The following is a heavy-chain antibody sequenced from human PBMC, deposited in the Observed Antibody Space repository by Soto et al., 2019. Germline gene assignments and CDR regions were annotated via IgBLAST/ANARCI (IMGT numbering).Heavy chain of an antibody. CDR3: ARRAYSYGPSSSYYGKDV. Sequence: PGESLKISCKGSGYSFTSYWISWVRQMPGKGLEWMGRIDPSDSYTNYSPSFQGHVTISADKSISTAYLQWSSLKASDTAMYYCARRAYSYGPSSSYYGKDVWGQETTVTVSS. CDR2: IDPSDSYT. CDR1: GYSFTSYW. J-gene: IGHJ6*02. D-gene: IGHD5-18*01. V-gene: IGHV5-10-1*01.